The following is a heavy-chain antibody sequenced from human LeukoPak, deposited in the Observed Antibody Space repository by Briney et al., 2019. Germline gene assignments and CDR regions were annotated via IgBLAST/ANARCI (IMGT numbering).Heavy chain of an antibody. D-gene: IGHD6-25*01. V-gene: IGHV3-7*01. Sequence: GGSLILSCAASGFTFDSYWMTWVRQVPGKGLEWVANIKQGGSESYYVDSVKGRFTISRDNAKNSVYLQMDSLRVEDTAVYYCARVGAWELQRVFDYWGQGTLVTVSS. J-gene: IGHJ4*02. CDR3: ARVGAWELQRVFDY. CDR1: GFTFDSYW. CDR2: IKQGGSES.